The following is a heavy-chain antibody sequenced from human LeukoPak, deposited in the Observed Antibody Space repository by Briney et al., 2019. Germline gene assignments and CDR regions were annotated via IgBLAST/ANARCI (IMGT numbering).Heavy chain of an antibody. Sequence: LTLPCAPSGLTFSSYWMHWVRQAPRKGLVWVSRINTDGSSARYAALVKGRFTVVRDNAKNTLSLQMNSLGPEDTAVYYCVREVWGDRVGYFDNWGRGILVAVSS. CDR3: VREVWGDRVGYFDN. D-gene: IGHD3-16*01. V-gene: IGHV3-74*01. J-gene: IGHJ4*02. CDR1: GLTFSSYW. CDR2: INTDGSSA.